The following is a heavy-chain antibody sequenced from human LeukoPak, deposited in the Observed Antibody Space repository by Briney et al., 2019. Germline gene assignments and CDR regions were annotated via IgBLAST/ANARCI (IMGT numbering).Heavy chain of an antibody. D-gene: IGHD1-7*01. CDR3: ARDRRTGTTFSFDY. CDR2: IYTSGST. CDR1: GGSISSGSYY. J-gene: IGHJ4*02. Sequence: SETLSLTCTVSGGSISSGSYYWSWLRQPAGKGLEWIGRIYTSGSTNYHPSLKSRVTISVDTSKNQFSLKLSSVTAADTAVYYCARDRRTGTTFSFDYWGQGTLVTVSS. V-gene: IGHV4-61*02.